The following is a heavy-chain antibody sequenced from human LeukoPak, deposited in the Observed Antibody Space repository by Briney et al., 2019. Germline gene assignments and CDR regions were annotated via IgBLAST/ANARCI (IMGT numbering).Heavy chain of an antibody. CDR1: GFSLSTSGVG. J-gene: IGHJ3*02. D-gene: IGHD2-2*01. CDR2: IYWNDDK. CDR3: AHRVHCSSTSCYERQCAFDI. V-gene: IGHV2-5*01. Sequence: ESGPTLVKPTQTLTLTCTFSGFSLSTSGVGVGWIRQPPGKALEWLALIYWNDDKRYSPSLKSRLTITKDTSKNQVVLTMTNMDPVDTATYYCAHRVHCSSTSCYERQCAFDIWGQGTMVTVSS.